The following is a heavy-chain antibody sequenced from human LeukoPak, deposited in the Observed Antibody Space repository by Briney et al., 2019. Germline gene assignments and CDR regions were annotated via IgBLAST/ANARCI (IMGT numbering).Heavy chain of an antibody. CDR3: ARDGPHYYGSGSYYWFDP. D-gene: IGHD3-10*01. CDR2: ISAYNGNT. CDR1: GYTFTSYG. V-gene: IGHV1-18*01. Sequence: ASVKVSCKASGYTFTSYGISWVRRAPGQGLEWMGWISAYNGNTNYAQKLQGRVTMTTDTSTSTAYMELRSLRSDDTAVYYCARDGPHYYGSGSYYWFDPWAREPWSPSPQ. J-gene: IGHJ5*02.